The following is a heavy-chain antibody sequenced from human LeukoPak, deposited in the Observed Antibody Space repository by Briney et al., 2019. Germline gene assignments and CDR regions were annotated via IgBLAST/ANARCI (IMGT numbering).Heavy chain of an antibody. Sequence: PGGSLRLSCAASGFTFSNAWMSWVRQAPGKGLEWIGEINHSGSTNYNPSLKSRVTISVDTSKNQFSLKLSSVTAADTAVYYCARVKGLVIVQIDYWGQGTLVTVSS. V-gene: IGHV4-34*01. CDR3: ARVKGLVIVQIDY. J-gene: IGHJ4*02. CDR2: INHSGST. D-gene: IGHD3-9*01. CDR1: GFTFSNAW.